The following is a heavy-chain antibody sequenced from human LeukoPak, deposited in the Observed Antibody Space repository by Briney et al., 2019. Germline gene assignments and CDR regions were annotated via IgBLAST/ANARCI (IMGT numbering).Heavy chain of an antibody. CDR3: ARGGGGVAAALGNFYYGLDV. J-gene: IGHJ6*02. CDR2: IYPRDSDT. Sequence: GESLKISCKASGYTFINYWIAWVRQMPGKGLDWMGFIYPRDSDTTYSPPFQGQVTISVDKSINTAYLQWNSLDDSDTAIYYCARGGGGVAAALGNFYYGLDVWGQGTTVTVSS. D-gene: IGHD3-16*01. V-gene: IGHV5-51*01. CDR1: GYTFINYW.